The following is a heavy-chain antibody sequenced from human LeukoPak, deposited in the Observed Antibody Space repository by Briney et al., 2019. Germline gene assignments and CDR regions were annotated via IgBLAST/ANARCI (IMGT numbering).Heavy chain of an antibody. J-gene: IGHJ5*02. V-gene: IGHV1-2*06. Sequence: ASVKVSCKASGYTFTGYYMHWVRQAPGQGLEWMGRINPNSGGTNYAQKFQGRATMTRDTSISTAYMELSRLRSDDTAVYYCARSEPINWFDPWGQGTLVTVSS. CDR3: ARSEPINWFDP. CDR2: INPNSGGT. CDR1: GYTFTGYY. D-gene: IGHD1-14*01.